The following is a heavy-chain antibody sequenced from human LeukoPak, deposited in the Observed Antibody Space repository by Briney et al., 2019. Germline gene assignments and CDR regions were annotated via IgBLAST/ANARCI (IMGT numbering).Heavy chain of an antibody. V-gene: IGHV4-30-2*01. J-gene: IGHJ3*02. CDR3: ARAVDPLNAFDI. CDR1: GGSISSGGYY. CDR2: IYHSGST. Sequence: SETLSLTCTVSGGSISSGGYYWSWIRQQPGKGLGWIGYIYHSGSTYYNPSLKSRVTISVDRSKNQFSLKLSSVTAADTAVYYCARAVDPLNAFDIWGQGTMVTVSS.